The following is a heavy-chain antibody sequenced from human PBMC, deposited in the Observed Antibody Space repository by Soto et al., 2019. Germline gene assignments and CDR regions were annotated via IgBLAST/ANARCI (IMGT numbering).Heavy chain of an antibody. CDR3: AAEVAAAGTLADY. V-gene: IGHV1-58*01. Sequence: SVKVSCKASGFTFTSSAVQWVRQARGQRLEWIGWIVVGSGNTNYAQKFQERVTITRDMSTRTAYMELSSLRSEDTAVYYCAAEVAAAGTLADYWGQGTLVTVSS. CDR1: GFTFTSSA. D-gene: IGHD6-13*01. J-gene: IGHJ4*02. CDR2: IVVGSGNT.